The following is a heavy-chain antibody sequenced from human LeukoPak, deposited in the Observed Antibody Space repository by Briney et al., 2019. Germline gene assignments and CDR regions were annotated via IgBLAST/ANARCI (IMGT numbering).Heavy chain of an antibody. J-gene: IGHJ5*01. CDR2: INRNGSTT. CDR3: ARDKKSGESIETDS. D-gene: IGHD3-10*01. V-gene: IGHV3-74*03. CDR1: GFTFSNYW. Sequence: GGSLRLSCAASGFTFSNYWVNWVRQAPGKGLEWVSRINRNGSTTKYADSVKGRFTISRDNAKNTLYLQMNSLRAEDTAVYYCARDKKSGESIETDSWGHGTLFTVSS.